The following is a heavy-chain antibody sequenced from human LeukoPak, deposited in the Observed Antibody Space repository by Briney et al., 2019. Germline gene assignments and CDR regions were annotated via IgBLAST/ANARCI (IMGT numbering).Heavy chain of an antibody. Sequence: GASVKVSCKTSGYTFSSCEINWVRQATGRGLEWVGWMNPKTGKTAYARNLQGRVTITRDTSISTAYMDLSGLKSEDTAVYYCARIRPVTTGLKGYYFDYWGQGTLVTVSS. V-gene: IGHV1-8*01. J-gene: IGHJ4*02. CDR1: GYTFSSCE. D-gene: IGHD1-1*01. CDR2: MNPKTGKT. CDR3: ARIRPVTTGLKGYYFDY.